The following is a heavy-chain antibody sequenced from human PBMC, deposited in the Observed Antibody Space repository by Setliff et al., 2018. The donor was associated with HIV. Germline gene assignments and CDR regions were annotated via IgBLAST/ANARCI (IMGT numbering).Heavy chain of an antibody. V-gene: IGHV4-39*07. CDR3: TRDTGYILSGYRPHWYFDL. J-gene: IGHJ2*01. Sequence: PSETLSLTCTVSGGSISSTNYFWGWIRQPPGKGLEWIGTIYYHGSTYYNPSLKSRVTISSDTSKNLFSLKLTTATAADAAVYYCTRDTGYILSGYRPHWYFDLWGRGTLVTVSS. CDR1: GGSISSTNYF. CDR2: IYYHGST. D-gene: IGHD3-9*01.